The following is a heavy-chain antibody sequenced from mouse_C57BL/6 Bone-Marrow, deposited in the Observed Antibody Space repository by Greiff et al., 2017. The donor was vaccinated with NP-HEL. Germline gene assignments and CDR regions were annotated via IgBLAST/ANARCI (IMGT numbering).Heavy chain of an antibody. V-gene: IGHV5-6*01. CDR3: ARDGYYYGCYYFDY. CDR2: ISSGGSYT. J-gene: IGHJ2*01. D-gene: IGHD1-1*01. CDR1: GFTFSSYG. Sequence: EVKLMESGGDLVKPGGSLKLSCAASGFTFSSYGMSWVRQTPDKRLEWVATISSGGSYTYYPDSVKGRFTISRDNANNTLYLQMSSLKSEDTATYYCARDGYYYGCYYFDYWGQGTTLTVSS.